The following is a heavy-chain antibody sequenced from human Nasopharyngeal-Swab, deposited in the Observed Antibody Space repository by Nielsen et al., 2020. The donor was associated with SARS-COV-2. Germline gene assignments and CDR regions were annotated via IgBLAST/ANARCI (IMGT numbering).Heavy chain of an antibody. D-gene: IGHD3-10*01. Sequence: SETLSLTCTVSGGSISSSSYYWGWIRQPPGKGLEWIGSIYYSGSTYYNPSLKSRVTISVDTSKNQLSLKLSSVTAADTAVYYCARERGRGGIWNYYYYYMDVWGKGTTVTASS. V-gene: IGHV4-39*07. CDR1: GGSISSSSYY. J-gene: IGHJ6*03. CDR2: IYYSGST. CDR3: ARERGRGGIWNYYYYYMDV.